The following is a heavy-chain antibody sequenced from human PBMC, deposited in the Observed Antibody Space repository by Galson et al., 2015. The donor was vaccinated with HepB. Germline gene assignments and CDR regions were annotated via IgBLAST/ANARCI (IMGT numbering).Heavy chain of an antibody. D-gene: IGHD6-13*01. CDR1: GYTFTSYG. CDR3: ARKGIEYSSSWYPYYYYYYMDV. CDR2: ISAYNGNT. Sequence: SVKVSCKASGYTFTSYGIGWVRQAPGQGLEWMGWISAYNGNTNYAQKLQGRVTMTTDTSTSTAYMELRSLRSDDTAVYYCARKGIEYSSSWYPYYYYYYMDVWGKGTTVTVSS. V-gene: IGHV1-18*01. J-gene: IGHJ6*03.